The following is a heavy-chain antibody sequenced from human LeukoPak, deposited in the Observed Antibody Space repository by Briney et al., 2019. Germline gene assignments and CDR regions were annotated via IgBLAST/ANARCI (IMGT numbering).Heavy chain of an antibody. CDR2: ISYDGSNK. D-gene: IGHD4-17*01. V-gene: IGHV3-30-3*01. CDR1: GFTFSSYA. CDR3: ARDPDYGDYYGMDV. J-gene: IGHJ6*02. Sequence: TGRSLRLSCAASGFTFSSYAMHWVRQAPGKGLEWVAVISYDGSNKYYADSVKGRFTISRDNSKNTLYLQVNSLRAEDTAVYYCARDPDYGDYYGMDVWGQGTTVTVSS.